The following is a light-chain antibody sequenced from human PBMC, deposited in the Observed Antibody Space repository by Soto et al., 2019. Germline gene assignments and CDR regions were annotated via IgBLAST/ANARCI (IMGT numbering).Light chain of an antibody. Sequence: QLVLTQPPSVSGAPGQRVTISCTGSRSNIGAGYDVHWYQQLPGTTPKILIYGNSNRPSGVPDRFSGSKSGTSASLAITGLQAEDEADYYCQSYDSSLREVFGGGTKVTVL. CDR3: QSYDSSLREV. CDR2: GNS. J-gene: IGLJ3*02. V-gene: IGLV1-40*01. CDR1: RSNIGAGYD.